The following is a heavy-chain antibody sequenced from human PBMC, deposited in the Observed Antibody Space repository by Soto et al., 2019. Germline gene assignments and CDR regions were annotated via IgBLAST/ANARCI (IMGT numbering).Heavy chain of an antibody. D-gene: IGHD1-1*01. CDR2: IYWDDDK. CDR3: AHSAEIDGNWNGVYFDP. V-gene: IGHV2-5*02. Sequence: QITLKESGPTRVKPTQTLTLTCTFSGVSLSARPVGVGWIRQAPGKALERLALIYWDDDKRYSPSLTSRLTITNDTSKKQVVLSMTNMDPVDSGIHYCAHSAEIDGNWNGVYFDPWGQASLLTVSS. CDR1: GVSLSARPVG. J-gene: IGHJ5*02.